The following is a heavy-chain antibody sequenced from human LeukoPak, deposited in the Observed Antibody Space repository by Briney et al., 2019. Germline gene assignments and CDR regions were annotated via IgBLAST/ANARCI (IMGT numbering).Heavy chain of an antibody. Sequence: GGSLRLSCGASGFTFTTHWIHWVRQAPGKGLVWVSRIKPDGSDANYADSVKGRFTISRDNAKNTVYLQMNSLRAEDTAVYYCARGKYGGYFIDYWGQGTLVTVSS. CDR2: IKPDGSDA. V-gene: IGHV3-74*01. D-gene: IGHD5-12*01. J-gene: IGHJ4*02. CDR3: ARGKYGGYFIDY. CDR1: GFTFTTHW.